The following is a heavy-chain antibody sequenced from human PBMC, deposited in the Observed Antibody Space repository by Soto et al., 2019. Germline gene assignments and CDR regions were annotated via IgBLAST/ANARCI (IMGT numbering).Heavy chain of an antibody. V-gene: IGHV1-2*02. CDR1: GYTFTAQY. CDR3: AREGVALENNWFDP. CDR2: INPTTGAT. D-gene: IGHD3-10*01. Sequence: ASVKVSCKASGYTFTAQYLHWVRKAPGEGLEWMGWINPTTGATNYAQKLQGRVTMTTDTSTSTAYMELRSLRSDDTAVYYCAREGVALENNWFDPWGQGTLVTVSS. J-gene: IGHJ5*02.